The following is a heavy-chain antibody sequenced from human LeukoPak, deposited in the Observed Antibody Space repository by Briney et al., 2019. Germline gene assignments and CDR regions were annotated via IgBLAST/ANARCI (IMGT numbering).Heavy chain of an antibody. CDR3: ARDQGDYDILTGYYGH. Sequence: GGSLRLSCAASGFTFSDYYMSWIRQAPGKGLEWVSYISSSSSYTNYADSVKGRFTISRDNAKNSLYLQMNSLRAEDTAVYYCARDQGDYDILTGYYGHWGQGTLVTVSS. CDR2: ISSSSSYT. CDR1: GFTFSDYY. V-gene: IGHV3-11*05. J-gene: IGHJ4*02. D-gene: IGHD3-9*01.